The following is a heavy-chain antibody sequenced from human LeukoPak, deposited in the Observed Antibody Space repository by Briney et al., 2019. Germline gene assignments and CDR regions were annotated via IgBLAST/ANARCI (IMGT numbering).Heavy chain of an antibody. CDR1: GFTFSSYA. D-gene: IGHD2-15*01. CDR3: AKALNTVLVVPNPNWFDP. Sequence: GGSLRLSCAASGFTFSSYAMSWVRQAPGKGLEWVSAISGSGGSTYYGDSVKGRFTISRDNSKNTLYLQMNSLRAEDTAVYYCAKALNTVLVVPNPNWFDPWGQGTLVTVSS. V-gene: IGHV3-23*01. J-gene: IGHJ5*02. CDR2: ISGSGGST.